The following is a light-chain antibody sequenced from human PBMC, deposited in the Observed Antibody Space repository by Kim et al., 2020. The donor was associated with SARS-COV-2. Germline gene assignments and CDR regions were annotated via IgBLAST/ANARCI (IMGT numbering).Light chain of an antibody. V-gene: IGKV1-39*01. Sequence: DIQMTQSPSSLSASVGDRVTITCRASQTISSYLNWYQQKPGKAPKLLIYARSTLQSGVPPRFSGSGSGTDFSLIINGLQPEDFATYYCQQSLSFPYAFGQGTKLEI. CDR3: QQSLSFPYA. CDR1: QTISSY. CDR2: ARS. J-gene: IGKJ2*01.